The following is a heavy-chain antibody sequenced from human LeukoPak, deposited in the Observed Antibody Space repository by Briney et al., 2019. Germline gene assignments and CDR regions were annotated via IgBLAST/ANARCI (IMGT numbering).Heavy chain of an antibody. Sequence: SETLSLTCTVSGGSISSYYWSWIRQPPGKGLEWIGYIYYSGTTRYNPSLKSRLTISIDTSRNQFSLKLSSATAADTAVYFCARGGGFTYGRQPFDCWGQGTLVTVSS. CDR1: GGSISSYY. D-gene: IGHD5-18*01. V-gene: IGHV4-59*01. J-gene: IGHJ4*02. CDR3: ARGGGFTYGRQPFDC. CDR2: IYYSGTT.